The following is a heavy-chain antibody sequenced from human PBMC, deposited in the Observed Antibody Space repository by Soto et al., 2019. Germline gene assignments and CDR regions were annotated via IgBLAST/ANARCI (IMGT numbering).Heavy chain of an antibody. V-gene: IGHV4-31*03. J-gene: IGHJ4*02. Sequence: SETLSLTCTVSGGSISSGGYYWSWIRQHPGQGLEWIGYIYYSGSTYYNPSLKSRVTISVDTSKNQFSLKLSSVTAADTAVYYCARRAVRGVHFDYWGQGTLVTVSS. CDR2: IYYSGST. CDR3: ARRAVRGVHFDY. CDR1: GGSISSGGYY. D-gene: IGHD3-10*01.